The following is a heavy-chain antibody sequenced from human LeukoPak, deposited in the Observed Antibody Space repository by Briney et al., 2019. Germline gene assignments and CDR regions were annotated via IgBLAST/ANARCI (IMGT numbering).Heavy chain of an antibody. D-gene: IGHD6-19*01. J-gene: IGHJ4*02. V-gene: IGHV3-21*04. CDR2: ISSSSSYI. CDR3: AKVRAPSGWFNSDY. Sequence: GGSLRLSCAASGFTFSSYSMNWVRQAPGERLEWVSSISSSSSYIYYVDSVKGRFTISRDNSKNTLYLQMNSLRVEDTAAYYCAKVRAPSGWFNSDYWGQGTLVTVSS. CDR1: GFTFSSYS.